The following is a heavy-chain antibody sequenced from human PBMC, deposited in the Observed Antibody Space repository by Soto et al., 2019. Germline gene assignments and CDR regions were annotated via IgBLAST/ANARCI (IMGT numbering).Heavy chain of an antibody. D-gene: IGHD6-13*01. CDR2: IKQDGSEK. CDR1: GFTFSSYW. Sequence: GGSLRLSCAASGFTFSSYWMSWVRQAPGKGLEWVANIKQDGSEKYYVDSVKGRFTISRDNAKNSLYLQMNSLRAEDTAVYYCARDGYSSSWRTFHYYYYYYMDVWGKGTTVTVSS. V-gene: IGHV3-7*01. CDR3: ARDGYSSSWRTFHYYYYYYMDV. J-gene: IGHJ6*03.